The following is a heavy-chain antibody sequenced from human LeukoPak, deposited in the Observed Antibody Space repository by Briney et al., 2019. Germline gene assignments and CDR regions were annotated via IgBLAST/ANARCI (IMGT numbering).Heavy chain of an antibody. J-gene: IGHJ4*02. CDR2: IYENGGTT. CDR1: GFTFRSHA. D-gene: IGHD2-21*01. V-gene: IGHV3-23*01. Sequence: GGFVRLSCVGSGFTFRSHAMSWVRQAPEKGLEFVSGIYENGGTTYYADSVKGRFSISRDNSKNTLYLQMDSLRGEDTAVYYCAKDFRIGYSAHFDYWGQGALVTVSS. CDR3: AKDFRIGYSAHFDY.